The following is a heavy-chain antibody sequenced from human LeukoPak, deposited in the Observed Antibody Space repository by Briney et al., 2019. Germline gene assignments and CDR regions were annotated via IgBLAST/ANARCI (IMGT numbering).Heavy chain of an antibody. D-gene: IGHD6-13*01. J-gene: IGHJ6*02. Sequence: GGSLRPSCAASGFTFSSYGMPWVRQAPGKGLEWVAVISYDGSNKYYADSVKGRFTISRDNSKNTLYLQMNSLRAEDTAVYYCAKRGQYSSSWYRTGHYYYYGMDVWGQGTTVTVSS. CDR2: ISYDGSNK. V-gene: IGHV3-30*18. CDR3: AKRGQYSSSWYRTGHYYYYGMDV. CDR1: GFTFSSYG.